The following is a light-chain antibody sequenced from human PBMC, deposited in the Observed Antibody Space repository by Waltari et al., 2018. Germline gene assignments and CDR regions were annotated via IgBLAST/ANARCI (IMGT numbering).Light chain of an antibody. Sequence: EIVLTKSPGTLSLSSGERATLSCWASESISKYLAWYQQKPGQAPRLLIYHASSRATGIPYRFSGSVSGTDFSLTISRLEPEYFAVYYCQHYESLPVTFGQGTKVEIK. CDR3: QHYESLPVT. V-gene: IGKV3-20*01. CDR2: HAS. J-gene: IGKJ1*01. CDR1: ESISKY.